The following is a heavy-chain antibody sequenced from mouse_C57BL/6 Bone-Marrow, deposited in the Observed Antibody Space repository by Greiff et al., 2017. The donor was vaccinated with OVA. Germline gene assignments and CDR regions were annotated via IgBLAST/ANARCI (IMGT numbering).Heavy chain of an antibody. CDR2: INPYNGGT. CDR1: GYTFTDYY. J-gene: IGHJ4*01. CDR3: ARLGYYYAMDY. V-gene: IGHV1-19*01. Sequence: EVQLQQSGPVPVKPGASVKMSCKASGYTFTDYYMNWVKQSHGKSLEWIGVINPYNGGTSYNQKFKGKATLTVDKSSSTAYMELNSLTSEDSAVYYCARLGYYYAMDYWGQGTSVTVSS.